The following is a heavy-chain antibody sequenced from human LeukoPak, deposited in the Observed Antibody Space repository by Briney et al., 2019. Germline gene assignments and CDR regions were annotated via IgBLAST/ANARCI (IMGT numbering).Heavy chain of an antibody. V-gene: IGHV4-59*01. D-gene: IGHD3-10*01. CDR1: GGSINNYC. Sequence: TSETLSLTCAVSGGSINNYCWSWIRQSPGKGLEWISYIYYTGSTNGNTNYNPSLKSRVTISVDPSKNQFSLNLSSVTAADTALYYCARYNSLGRGFTAVDYWGQGTLVTVSS. CDR2: IYYTGST. J-gene: IGHJ4*02. CDR3: ARYNSLGRGFTAVDY.